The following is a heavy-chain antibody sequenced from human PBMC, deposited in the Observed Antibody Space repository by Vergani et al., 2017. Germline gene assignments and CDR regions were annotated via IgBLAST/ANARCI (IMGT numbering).Heavy chain of an antibody. CDR1: GYTFTSYY. D-gene: IGHD5-18*01. CDR3: ARGRDTASYYYMDV. CDR2: INPNGGGT. J-gene: IGHJ6*03. Sequence: QVQLVQSGAEVKKSGASVKVSCKAFGYTFTSYYMHWVRQAPGQGLEWMGIINPNGGGTMYEQKFQGRVTMTRDTFTSTVYMELSSLRSEDTAVYYCARGRDTASYYYMDVWGKGTTVTVSS. V-gene: IGHV1-46*03.